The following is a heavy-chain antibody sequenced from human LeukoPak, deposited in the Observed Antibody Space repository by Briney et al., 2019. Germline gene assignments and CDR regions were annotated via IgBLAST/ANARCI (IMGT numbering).Heavy chain of an antibody. CDR2: SNAGNGNT. J-gene: IGHJ6*03. CDR3: ARSVGYSSSWVPYYYYMDV. Sequence: ASVTVSCKASGYTFTSYAMHWVRQAPGQRLEWMGWSNAGNGNTKYSQEFQGRVTITRDTSASTAYMELSSLRSDDTAVYYCARSVGYSSSWVPYYYYMDVWGKGTTVTVSS. V-gene: IGHV1-3*02. D-gene: IGHD6-13*01. CDR1: GYTFTSYA.